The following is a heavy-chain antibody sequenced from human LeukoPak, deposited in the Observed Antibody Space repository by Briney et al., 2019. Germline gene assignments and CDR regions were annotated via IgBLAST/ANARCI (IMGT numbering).Heavy chain of an antibody. CDR2: IYYSGST. CDR1: GGSISGAAYY. Sequence: PSQTLSLTCTVSGGSISGAAYYWSWIRQHPGKGLEWIGYIYYSGSTYYNPSLKSRMTILVGTSRNQFSLKLSSVTAADTAVYYCARGTRYCSSTSCYPNWFDPWGQGTLVTVSS. V-gene: IGHV4-31*03. D-gene: IGHD2-2*01. J-gene: IGHJ5*02. CDR3: ARGTRYCSSTSCYPNWFDP.